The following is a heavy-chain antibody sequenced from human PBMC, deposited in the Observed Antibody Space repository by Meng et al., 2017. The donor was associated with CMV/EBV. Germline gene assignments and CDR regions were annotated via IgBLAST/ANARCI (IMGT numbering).Heavy chain of an antibody. D-gene: IGHD5-12*01. J-gene: IGHJ6*02. CDR1: GFTFDDYA. Sequence: GGSLRFSCAASGFTFDDYAMHWVRQAPGKGLEWVSGISWNSGSIGYADSVKGRFTISRDNAKNSLYLQMNSLRAEDTALYYCARDRDIVATVNYYYYGMDVWGQGTTVTVSS. CDR2: ISWNSGSI. V-gene: IGHV3-9*01. CDR3: ARDRDIVATVNYYYYGMDV.